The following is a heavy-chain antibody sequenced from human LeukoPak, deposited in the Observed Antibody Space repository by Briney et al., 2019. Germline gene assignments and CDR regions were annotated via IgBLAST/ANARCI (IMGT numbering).Heavy chain of an antibody. CDR2: ISSSGSGGNT. CDR1: GVTLSNYA. J-gene: IGHJ6*02. V-gene: IGHV3-23*01. Sequence: GGSLRLSCVASGVTLSNYAMSWARQAPGKGLEWVSGISSSGSGGNTYYADSVKGRFTISRDNAKNSLYPQMNSLRAEDTALYYCAKVIVVGYAYGMDVWGQGTTVTVSS. D-gene: IGHD3-22*01. CDR3: AKVIVVGYAYGMDV.